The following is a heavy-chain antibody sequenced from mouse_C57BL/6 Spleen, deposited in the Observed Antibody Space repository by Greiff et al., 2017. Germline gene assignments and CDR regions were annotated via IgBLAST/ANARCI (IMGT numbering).Heavy chain of an antibody. D-gene: IGHD1-1*01. Sequence: EVQLQQSGPELVKPGASVKISCKASGYSFTDYNMNWVKQSNGKSLEWIGVINPNYGTNSYNQKFKGKATLTVDQSSSTASMHLNSLTSEYSAVYYCANYYGRAMDCWGQGTSVTVSS. J-gene: IGHJ4*01. CDR3: ANYYGRAMDC. CDR1: GYSFTDYN. V-gene: IGHV1-39*01. CDR2: INPNYGTN.